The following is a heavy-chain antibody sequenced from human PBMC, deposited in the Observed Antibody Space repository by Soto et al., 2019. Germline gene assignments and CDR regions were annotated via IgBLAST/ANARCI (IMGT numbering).Heavy chain of an antibody. CDR1: GFTFSGYA. J-gene: IGHJ4*02. Sequence: GGSLRLSCAASGFTFSGYAMSWVRQAPGKGLEWVSVIHGGGNSAYYADSVKGRFTISRDNAKNSLYLQMNSLRAEDTAVYYCAREQEGVVVTATFDYWGQGTLVTVSS. CDR3: AREQEGVVVTATFDY. D-gene: IGHD2-21*02. V-gene: IGHV3-23*01. CDR2: IHGGGNSA.